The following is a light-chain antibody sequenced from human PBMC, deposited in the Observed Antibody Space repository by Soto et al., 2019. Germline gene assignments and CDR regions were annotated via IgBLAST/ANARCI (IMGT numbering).Light chain of an antibody. V-gene: IGKV1-39*01. CDR2: VAS. Sequence: DIQMTQSPSSLSASVGDRVTITCRASQNIDKYLNWYQQKPGKAPNLLIYVASSLQSGVPSRFSGSGSGTDFTLTISSLQPEDVATYSCQQSYSTLTFGGGTKVEIK. J-gene: IGKJ4*01. CDR3: QQSYSTLT. CDR1: QNIDKY.